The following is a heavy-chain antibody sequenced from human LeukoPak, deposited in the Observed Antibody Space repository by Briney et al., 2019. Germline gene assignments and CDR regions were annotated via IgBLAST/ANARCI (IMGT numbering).Heavy chain of an antibody. D-gene: IGHD4-23*01. V-gene: IGHV3-64*04. J-gene: IGHJ5*02. CDR1: GFTFSSYA. Sequence: GGSLRLSCSASGFTFSSYAMHWVRQAPGKGLEYVSAISGSGGSTYYADSVKGRFTISRDNSKNTLYLQMNSLRAEDTAVYYCAKHVTRVVYSRLFDPWGQGTLVTVSS. CDR3: AKHVTRVVYSRLFDP. CDR2: ISGSGGST.